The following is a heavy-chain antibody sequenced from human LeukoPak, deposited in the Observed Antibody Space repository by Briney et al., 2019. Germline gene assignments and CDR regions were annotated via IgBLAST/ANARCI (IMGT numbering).Heavy chain of an antibody. CDR1: GFTFDDYA. CDR3: AGRIAAAGTTPPGFDP. V-gene: IGHV3-9*01. CDR2: ISWNSGSI. D-gene: IGHD6-13*01. Sequence: GGSLRLSCAASGFTFDDYAMHWVRQAPGKGLEWVSGISWNSGSIGYADSVKGRFTISRDNAKNSLYLQMNSLRAEDTALYYCAGRIAAAGTTPPGFDPWGQGTLVTVSS. J-gene: IGHJ5*02.